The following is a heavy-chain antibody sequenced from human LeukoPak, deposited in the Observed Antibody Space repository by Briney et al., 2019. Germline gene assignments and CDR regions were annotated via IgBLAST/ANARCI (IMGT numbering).Heavy chain of an antibody. Sequence: ASVKVSCKASGYTFTGYYIHWVRQAPGQGLEWMGWINPNSGGTNYAQKFQGRVTMTRDTSISTAYMELSRLRSDDTAVYYCARDGIAAAGSEFDAWSQGSLVTVSS. V-gene: IGHV1-2*02. CDR3: ARDGIAAAGSEFDA. CDR1: GYTFTGYY. CDR2: INPNSGGT. J-gene: IGHJ5*02. D-gene: IGHD6-13*01.